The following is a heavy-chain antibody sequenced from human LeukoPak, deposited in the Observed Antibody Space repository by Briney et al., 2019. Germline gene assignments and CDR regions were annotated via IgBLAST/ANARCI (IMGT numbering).Heavy chain of an antibody. V-gene: IGHV1-46*01. D-gene: IGHD5-18*01. CDR1: GYTLSTYY. CDR2: LNPSGDQR. Sequence: GASVKVSCKTSGYTLSTYYMHWVRQAPGQGLEWMGILNPSGDQRIYAQKFQDRVTMTWDTSTSTVYMELNSLTSDDTAVYYCASPEGGYSYGYVYWGQGTLVTVSS. J-gene: IGHJ4*02. CDR3: ASPEGGYSYGYVY.